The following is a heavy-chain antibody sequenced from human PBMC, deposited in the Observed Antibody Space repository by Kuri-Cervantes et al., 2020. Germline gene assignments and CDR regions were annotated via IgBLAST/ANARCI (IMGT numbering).Heavy chain of an antibody. V-gene: IGHV4-34*01. CDR3: ARGPTGGYSFDY. J-gene: IGHJ4*02. Sequence: SQTLSLTCAVYGGSLSGYYWSWIRQPPGKGLEWIGEINHSGSTKYNPSLKSRVTISVDTSKNQFSLKLSSVTAADTAVYYCARGPTGGYSFDYWGQGTLVTVSS. CDR2: INHSGST. D-gene: IGHD2-2*03. CDR1: GGSLSGYY.